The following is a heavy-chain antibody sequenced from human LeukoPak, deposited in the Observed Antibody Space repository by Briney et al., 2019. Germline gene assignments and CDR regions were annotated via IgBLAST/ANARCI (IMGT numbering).Heavy chain of an antibody. D-gene: IGHD5-18*01. V-gene: IGHV4-30-4*01. CDR3: ARDRAVDAGGIDF. CDR1: GDSISSGDFY. J-gene: IGHJ4*02. CDR2: IHHSGSA. Sequence: SETLSLTCTVSGDSISSGDFYWSWVRQPPGKGLEWIAYIHHSGSAFYSRSLKRRVTISVDSSKNQFSLRLTSVTAADTAVYFCARDRAVDAGGIDFWGQGTLVTVPP.